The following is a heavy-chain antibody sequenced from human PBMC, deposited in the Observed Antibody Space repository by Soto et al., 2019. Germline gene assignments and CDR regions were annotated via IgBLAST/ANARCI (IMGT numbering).Heavy chain of an antibody. Sequence: GVLRLSCAVSGFNVRSYWMSWVRQAPGKGLEWVASIKEDGSEIYYLQSVRGRFAISRDSAGNALQLAMNYLSAEDTATYYCARLGRIVGAIDWGQGTLVTVSS. D-gene: IGHD1-26*01. J-gene: IGHJ4*02. CDR1: GFNVRSYW. V-gene: IGHV3-7*01. CDR3: ARLGRIVGAID. CDR2: IKEDGSEI.